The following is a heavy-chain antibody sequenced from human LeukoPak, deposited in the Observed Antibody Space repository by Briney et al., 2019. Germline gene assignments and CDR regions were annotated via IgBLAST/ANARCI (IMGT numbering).Heavy chain of an antibody. CDR3: ARDAGALDI. CDR1: GYTFTGYY. CDR2: NNPNSGGT. Sequence: GSVKVSCKPSGYTFTGYYMHCVCPAPGQGLAWIGRNNPNSGGTNHSHKFQCRVTITRDTSITTAYMELSRLRSDDTAVYYCARDAGALDIWGQGTMVTVSS. J-gene: IGHJ3*02. V-gene: IGHV1-2*06.